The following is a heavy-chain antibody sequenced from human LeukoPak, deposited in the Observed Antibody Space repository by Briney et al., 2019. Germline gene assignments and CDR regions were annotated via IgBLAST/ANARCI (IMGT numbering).Heavy chain of an antibody. CDR3: ARDYGRQTTVVTPT. Sequence: PSEILSLTCTVSGGSISSGGYYWSWIRQHPGKGLEWIGYIYYSGSTYYNPSLKSRVTISVDTSKNQFSLKLSSVTAADTAVYYCARDYGRQTTVVTPTWGQGTLVTVSS. D-gene: IGHD4-23*01. V-gene: IGHV4-31*03. J-gene: IGHJ5*02. CDR2: IYYSGST. CDR1: GGSISSGGYY.